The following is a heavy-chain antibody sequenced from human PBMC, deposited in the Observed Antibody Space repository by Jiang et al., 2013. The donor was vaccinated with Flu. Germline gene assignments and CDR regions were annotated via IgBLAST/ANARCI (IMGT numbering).Heavy chain of an antibody. D-gene: IGHD3-22*01. CDR3: ASHFSMIDNRIDY. Sequence: GLVKPSQTLSLTCTVSGGSXTSSSYHWGWIRQPPGKELEWIGSIYYSGSTYYNPSLKSRVTISVDTSKNQFSLKLSSVTAADTAVYYCASHFSMIDNRIDYWGQGTLVTVSS. CDR1: GGSXTSSSYH. J-gene: IGHJ4*02. CDR2: IYYSGST. V-gene: IGHV4-39*01.